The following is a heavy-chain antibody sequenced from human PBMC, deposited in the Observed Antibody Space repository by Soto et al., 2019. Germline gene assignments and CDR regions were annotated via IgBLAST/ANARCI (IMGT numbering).Heavy chain of an antibody. CDR3: AKVWTAGAATSYFNY. D-gene: IGHD6-13*01. CDR1: GFTFSSYA. V-gene: IGHV3-23*01. CDR2: ISGSGGST. J-gene: IGHJ4*02. Sequence: GGSLRLSCAASGFTFSSYAMSWVRQAPGKGLEWVSAISGSGGSTYYADSVKGRFTISRDNSKNTLYLQMNRPRAEDTAVYYCAKVWTAGAATSYFNYWDQVTRITV.